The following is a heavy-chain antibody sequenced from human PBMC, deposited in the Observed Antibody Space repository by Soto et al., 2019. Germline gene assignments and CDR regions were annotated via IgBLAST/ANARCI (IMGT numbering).Heavy chain of an antibody. D-gene: IGHD3-3*01. CDR2: ISSSSSTI. V-gene: IGHV3-48*02. CDR3: ERDHFSITIFGVVSRDAFAI. J-gene: IGHJ3*02. Sequence: LRLSCAASGFTFSSYSMKWVRQAPGKGLEWVSYISSSSSTIYYADSVKGRFTISRDNAKNSLYLQRNSRRDEDTAVYYCERDHFSITIFGVVSRDAFAIWGQGTMVTVSS. CDR1: GFTFSSYS.